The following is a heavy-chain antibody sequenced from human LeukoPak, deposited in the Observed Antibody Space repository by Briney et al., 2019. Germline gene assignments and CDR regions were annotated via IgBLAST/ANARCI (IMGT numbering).Heavy chain of an antibody. CDR1: GFTFSNSA. J-gene: IGHJ1*01. V-gene: IGHV3-23*01. CDR3: AKSWGMVRGVLSD. D-gene: IGHD3-10*01. Sequence: GGSLRLSCAASGFTFSNSAMSWVRQAPGKGLEWVSAISGSGGSTYYADSVKGRFTISRDNSKNTLYLQMNSLRAEDTAVYYCAKSWGMVRGVLSDWGQGTLVTVSP. CDR2: ISGSGGST.